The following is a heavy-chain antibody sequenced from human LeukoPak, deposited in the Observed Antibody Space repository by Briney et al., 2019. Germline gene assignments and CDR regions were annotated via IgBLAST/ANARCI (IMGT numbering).Heavy chain of an antibody. V-gene: IGHV3-7*03. CDR2: VKQDGSET. CDR1: GFTFSSYA. D-gene: IGHD2-2*02. CDR3: ARDKFPATNIPLIDF. Sequence: GGSLRLSCAASGFTFSSYAMSWVRQAPGKGLEWVANVKQDGSETYYVDSLKGRFTISRDNAKNSLYLQMGSLRAEDTAIYYCARDKFPATNIPLIDFWGPGTLVTASS. J-gene: IGHJ4*02.